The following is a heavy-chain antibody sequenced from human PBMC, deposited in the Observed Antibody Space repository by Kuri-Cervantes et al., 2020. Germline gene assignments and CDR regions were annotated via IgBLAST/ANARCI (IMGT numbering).Heavy chain of an antibody. CDR1: GFVFSNYG. CDR2: IRLDGNNI. V-gene: IGHV3-33*01. CDR3: ARNWHDGLDV. J-gene: IGHJ6*02. D-gene: IGHD1-1*01. Sequence: GESLKISCVASGFVFSNYGMHWVRQAAGKGLEWVAVIRLDGNNIYYGDSVQGRFTISRDLAKNSVYLQMNSLRAGDTALYLCARNWHDGLDVWGQGTTVTVSS.